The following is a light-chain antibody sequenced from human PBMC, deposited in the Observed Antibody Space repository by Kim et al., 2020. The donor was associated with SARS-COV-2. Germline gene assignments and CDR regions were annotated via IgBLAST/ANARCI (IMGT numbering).Light chain of an antibody. CDR2: KAS. V-gene: IGKV1-5*03. CDR1: QNINNW. CDR3: QQYDFSSGT. Sequence: DIQMTQSPSTLSASVGDRITITCRASQNINNWLAWYQQRPGKAPKLLIYKASTLESGVPSRFSGTGSATEFTLTISSLQPDDFATYYCQQYDFSSGTFGQGTKLEIK. J-gene: IGKJ2*01.